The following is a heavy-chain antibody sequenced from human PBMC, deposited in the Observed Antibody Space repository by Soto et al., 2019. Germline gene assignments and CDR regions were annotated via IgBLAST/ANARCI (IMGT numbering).Heavy chain of an antibody. V-gene: IGHV1-3*01. CDR1: GYTFTSYA. Sequence: GASVKVSCKASGYTFTSYAMHWVRQAPGQRLEWMGWINAGNGNTKYSQKFQGRVTMTRDTSASTVYMELSSLRSEDTAVYYCARGSYDYIWGSYRYYYYYYMDVWGKGTTVTVSS. D-gene: IGHD3-16*02. CDR3: ARGSYDYIWGSYRYYYYYYMDV. J-gene: IGHJ6*03. CDR2: INAGNGNT.